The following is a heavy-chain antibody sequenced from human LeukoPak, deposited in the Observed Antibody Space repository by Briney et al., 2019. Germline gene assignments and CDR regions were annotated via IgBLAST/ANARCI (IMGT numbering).Heavy chain of an antibody. D-gene: IGHD3-3*01. V-gene: IGHV4-39*07. CDR1: GGSISSSSYY. J-gene: IGHJ6*03. CDR2: IYYSGST. Sequence: SETLSLTCTVSGGSISSSSYYWGWIRQPPGKGLEWIGSIYYSGSTYYNPSLKSRVTISVDTSMNQFSLKLSSVTAADTAVYYCARDRFFNYYYYMDVWGKGTTVTVSS. CDR3: ARDRFFNYYYYMDV.